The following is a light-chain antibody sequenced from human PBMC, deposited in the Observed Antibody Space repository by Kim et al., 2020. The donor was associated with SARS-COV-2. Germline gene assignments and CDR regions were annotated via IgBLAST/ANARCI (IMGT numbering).Light chain of an antibody. Sequence: RVTSSWTGSSSNIGAGYDVQWYQQIPGRAPKLLIFGNRNRPSGVPDRFSASTSGTSASLAITGLQADDESYYYCQSSDSSLSGSIVFGTGTKVTVL. CDR3: QSSDSSLSGSIV. CDR2: GNR. V-gene: IGLV1-40*01. J-gene: IGLJ1*01. CDR1: SSNIGAGYD.